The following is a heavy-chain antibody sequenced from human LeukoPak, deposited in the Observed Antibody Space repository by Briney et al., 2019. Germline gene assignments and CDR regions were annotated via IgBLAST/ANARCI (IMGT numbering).Heavy chain of an antibody. Sequence: SETLSLTCTVSGGSISSSSYYWGWIRQPPGKGLEWIGSIYYSGSTYYNPSLKSRVTISVDTSKNQFSLKLSSVTAADTAVYYCARRSVSHDLKPFDYWGQGTLVTVSS. CDR3: ARRSVSHDLKPFDY. D-gene: IGHD1-1*01. CDR1: GGSISSSSYY. CDR2: IYYSGST. V-gene: IGHV4-39*07. J-gene: IGHJ4*02.